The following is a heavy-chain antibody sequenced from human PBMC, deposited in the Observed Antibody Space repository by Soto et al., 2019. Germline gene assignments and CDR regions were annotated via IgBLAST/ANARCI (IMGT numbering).Heavy chain of an antibody. J-gene: IGHJ6*02. D-gene: IGHD6-19*01. CDR2: IYPGDSDT. Sequence: GESLKISCKGSGFSFTSYWIGWVRQMTGKGLEWMGIIYPGDSDTRYSPSFQGQVTISADKSISTAYLQWSSLKASDTAMYYCARRTVADYYYYGMDVWGQGTTVTVSS. CDR1: GFSFTSYW. V-gene: IGHV5-51*01. CDR3: ARRTVADYYYYGMDV.